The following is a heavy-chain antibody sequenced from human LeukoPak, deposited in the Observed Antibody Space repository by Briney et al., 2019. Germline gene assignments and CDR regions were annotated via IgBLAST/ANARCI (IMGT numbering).Heavy chain of an antibody. CDR3: ATQTLPYSSSSYAFDI. D-gene: IGHD6-6*01. J-gene: IGHJ3*02. V-gene: IGHV4-39*01. CDR1: GGSISSSSYY. Sequence: PSQTLSLTCTVSGGSISSSSYYWGWIRQPPGKGLEWIGTIYYSGSTYYSPSLKSRVTISVDTSKNQFSLKLSSVTAADTAVYYCATQTLPYSSSSYAFDIWGQGTMVTVSS. CDR2: IYYSGST.